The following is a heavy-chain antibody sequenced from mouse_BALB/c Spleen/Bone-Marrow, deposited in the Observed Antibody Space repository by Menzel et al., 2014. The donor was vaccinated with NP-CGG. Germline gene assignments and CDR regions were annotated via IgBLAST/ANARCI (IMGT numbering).Heavy chain of an antibody. CDR1: GYAFSDXL. CDR3: ARYDGYLDY. Sequence: SGAELVRPGTSVKVSCKASGYAFSDXLXEWLXQRPXXGXXWXXVINPGSGSTNQNEKFKDKATLTADTSSNTAYMELSSLTSDDSAVYFCARYDGYLDYWGQGTTLTVSS. D-gene: IGHD2-3*01. V-gene: IGHV1-54*03. CDR2: INPGSGST. J-gene: IGHJ2*01.